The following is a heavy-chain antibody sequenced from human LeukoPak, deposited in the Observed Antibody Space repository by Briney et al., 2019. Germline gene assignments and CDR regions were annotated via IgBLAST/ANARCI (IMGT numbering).Heavy chain of an antibody. Sequence: GGSLRLSCVAPGFTFSSSDMHWVRQATGKGLEWVSAIGTVGDTYYPGSVKGRFTISRENAKNSLYLQMNSLRPGDTAVYYCARGGRKSLDYWGQGTLVTVSS. J-gene: IGHJ4*02. V-gene: IGHV3-13*01. CDR1: GFTFSSSD. CDR2: IGTVGDT. CDR3: ARGGRKSLDY.